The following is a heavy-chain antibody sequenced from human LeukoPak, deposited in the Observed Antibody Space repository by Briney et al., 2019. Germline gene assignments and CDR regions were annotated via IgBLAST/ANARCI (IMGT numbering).Heavy chain of an antibody. CDR3: AKEQSIVGAEIDY. CDR2: ISYDRSNQ. CDR1: GFNFSSYG. D-gene: IGHD1-26*01. Sequence: GRPLRPSCSASGFNFSSYGMHWLRQAPGKGLEWVAVISYDRSNQYYPDSVKDRLTISRDNSKNTLYLQMNSLRAEDTAVYYCAKEQSIVGAEIDYWGQGTLVTVSS. J-gene: IGHJ4*02. V-gene: IGHV3-30*18.